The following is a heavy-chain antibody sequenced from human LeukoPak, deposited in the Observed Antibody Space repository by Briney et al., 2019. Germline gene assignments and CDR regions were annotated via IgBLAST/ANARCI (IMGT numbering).Heavy chain of an antibody. V-gene: IGHV3-23*01. J-gene: IGHJ4*02. D-gene: IGHD3-22*01. CDR1: GFTFRDFA. CDR2: ISRSGEIS. CDR3: AKSDDNSNFHLTGYLDY. Sequence: GGSLRLSCAASGFTFRDFAMNWVRQAPGKGLEWVSIISRSGEISYHANSVSGRFTISRDNSKSTLYLQMNSLKAEDTAVYFCAKSDDNSNFHLTGYLDYWGQGTLVSVSS.